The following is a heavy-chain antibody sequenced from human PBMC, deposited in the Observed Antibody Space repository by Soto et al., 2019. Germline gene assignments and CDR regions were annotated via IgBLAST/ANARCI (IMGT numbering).Heavy chain of an antibody. Sequence: PGGSLRLSCAASGFTFSSYSMNWVRQAPGKGLEWVSSISSSSSYIYYADSVKGRFTISRDNAKNSLYLQMNSLRAEDTAVYYCVKDVIGYCSAGNCFPDSYFDYWGQGALVTVSS. CDR3: VKDVIGYCSAGNCFPDSYFDY. J-gene: IGHJ4*02. CDR1: GFTFSSYS. D-gene: IGHD2-15*01. V-gene: IGHV3-21*01. CDR2: ISSSSSYI.